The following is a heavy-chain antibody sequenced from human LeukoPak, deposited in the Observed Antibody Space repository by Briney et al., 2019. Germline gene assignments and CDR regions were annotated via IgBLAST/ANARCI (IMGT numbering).Heavy chain of an antibody. V-gene: IGHV3-30*18. CDR2: SAHDEVAK. J-gene: IGHJ4*02. D-gene: IGHD4/OR15-4a*01. Sequence: PGRSLRLSCVGSGFTFSDYAIHWVRQAPGKGLEWVAVSAHDEVAKQFADSVKGRFTLSRDNSRDSVSLQMNRLRDDDTAVYYCAKDRGYGEHEPFESWGQGSLVTVSS. CDR3: AKDRGYGEHEPFES. CDR1: GFTFSDYA.